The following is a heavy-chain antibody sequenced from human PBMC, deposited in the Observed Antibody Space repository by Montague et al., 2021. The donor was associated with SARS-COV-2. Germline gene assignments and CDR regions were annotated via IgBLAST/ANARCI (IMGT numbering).Heavy chain of an antibody. D-gene: IGHD5-12*01. CDR2: IDPSDSYT. CDR1: GYIFISHW. CDR3: ARRGRPYSGYTTGYFDY. V-gene: IGHV5-10-1*01. J-gene: IGHJ4*02. Sequence: QSGAEVKKPGESLRISCKVSGYIFISHWITWVRQMPGKGLEWMGXIDPSDSYTNYSPSFQGHVSISVDKSISTAYPQWSSLKASDTAMYYCARRGRPYSGYTTGYFDYWGQGTLVTVSS.